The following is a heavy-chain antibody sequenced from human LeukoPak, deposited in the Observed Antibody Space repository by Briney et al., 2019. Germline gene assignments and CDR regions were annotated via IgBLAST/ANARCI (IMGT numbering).Heavy chain of an antibody. D-gene: IGHD2-8*01. CDR1: GASINDYY. V-gene: IGHV4-59*01. CDR3: TRVVNGGHFDY. Sequence: SETLSLSCSVSGASINDYYWTWIRQPPGKGLEWIGYVYHTGTSGYHPSLKSRVAMSLDTSKNQVSLKLRSVTAADTAVYFCTRVVNGGHFDYWGHGTLVTVSS. CDR2: VYHTGTS. J-gene: IGHJ4*01.